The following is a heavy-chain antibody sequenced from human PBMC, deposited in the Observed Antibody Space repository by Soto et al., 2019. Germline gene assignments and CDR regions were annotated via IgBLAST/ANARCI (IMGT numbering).Heavy chain of an antibody. Sequence: EVQLLESGGGLVQPGGSLRLSCAASGFTFTNYAMSWVRQAPGKGLQWVSTISGSGGATYYADSVKGRVTVSRANSKNTPYLQMDSLRAADTAVYFCANPSPGYGDATLYHYAMDAWGQGTMVTVSS. D-gene: IGHD4-17*01. CDR3: ANPSPGYGDATLYHYAMDA. V-gene: IGHV3-23*01. CDR2: ISGSGGAT. J-gene: IGHJ6*02. CDR1: GFTFTNYA.